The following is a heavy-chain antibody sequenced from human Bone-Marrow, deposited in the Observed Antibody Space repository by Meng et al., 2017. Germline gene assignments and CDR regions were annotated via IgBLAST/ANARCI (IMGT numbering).Heavy chain of an antibody. Sequence: QGQRVQSGAEVKKPGASVHVVGEASGYTLSSDGFSWVRQAPGQGLEWLGWINTYNGKTDYAQKFQGRITMTTDTFTSTAYMELRNLRSDDTAIYYCATRGNPYLNCWGQGTLVTVSS. CDR1: GYTLSSDG. J-gene: IGHJ4*02. V-gene: IGHV1-18*01. CDR3: ATRGNPYLNC. CDR2: INTYNGKT.